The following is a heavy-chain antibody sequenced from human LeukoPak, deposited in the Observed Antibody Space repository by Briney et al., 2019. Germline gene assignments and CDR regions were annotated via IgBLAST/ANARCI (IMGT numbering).Heavy chain of an antibody. CDR2: IYDSGST. V-gene: IGHV4-59*02. Sequence: PSETLSLTCTVSGGSVSSYYWSWIRQPPGKGLEWIGYIYDSGSTNYNPSLKGRVTTSVDTSKNQLSLRLTSVTAADTAVYYCAKFEGGTMEDYWGQGTLVTVSS. D-gene: IGHD1-1*01. CDR1: GGSVSSYY. CDR3: AKFEGGTMEDY. J-gene: IGHJ4*02.